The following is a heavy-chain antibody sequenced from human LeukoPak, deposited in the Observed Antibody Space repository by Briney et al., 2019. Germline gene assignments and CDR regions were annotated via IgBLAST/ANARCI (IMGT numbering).Heavy chain of an antibody. CDR2: INSGGSDS. D-gene: IGHD1-14*01. CDR1: GFTFSSYW. J-gene: IGHJ4*02. Sequence: GGSLRLSCAASGFTFSSYWIHWVRQAPGKGLVGVSRINSGGSDSIYADSVKGRFTISRDNAQNTVYLQMNSLRAEDTAIYYCARGHSTGCFAYWGQGTLVTVSS. CDR3: ARGHSTGCFAY. V-gene: IGHV3-74*01.